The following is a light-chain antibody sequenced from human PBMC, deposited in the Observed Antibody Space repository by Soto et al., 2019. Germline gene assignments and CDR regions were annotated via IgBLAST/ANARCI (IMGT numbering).Light chain of an antibody. J-gene: IGKJ4*01. CDR2: DAS. Sequence: EIVLTQSPATLSLSPGERATLSCRASQSVSSYLAWYQQKPGQAPRLLIYDASNRATGTPARFSGSGSGTDFTLTISSLEPEDFAVYYCQQRSNWPLLTFGGGTKVDVK. CDR1: QSVSSY. CDR3: QQRSNWPLLT. V-gene: IGKV3-11*01.